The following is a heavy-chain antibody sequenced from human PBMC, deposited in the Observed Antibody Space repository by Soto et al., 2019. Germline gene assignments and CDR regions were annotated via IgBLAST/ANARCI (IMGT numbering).Heavy chain of an antibody. Sequence: GGSLRLSCAASGFTFTTYWMSWVRQAPGKGLEWVANIKQDGSEKWYVDSVKGRFTISRDNAKKSLFLQMNSLRVEDTAVYYCARDLAADAFDIWGQGTMVTVSS. CDR2: IKQDGSEK. J-gene: IGHJ3*02. D-gene: IGHD6-13*01. CDR3: ARDLAADAFDI. V-gene: IGHV3-7*01. CDR1: GFTFTTYW.